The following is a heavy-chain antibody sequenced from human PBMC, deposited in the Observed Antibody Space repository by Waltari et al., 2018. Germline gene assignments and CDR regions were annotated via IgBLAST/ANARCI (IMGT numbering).Heavy chain of an antibody. CDR2: IRSKAYGGTT. CDR3: TRVVVVVMGYYYYYYMDV. CDR1: GFTFGDYA. J-gene: IGHJ6*03. D-gene: IGHD2-21*01. V-gene: IGHV3-49*04. Sequence: EVQLVESGGGLVQPGRSLRLSCTASGFTFGDYAMSWVRQAPGKGLEWVGFIRSKAYGGTTEYAASVKGRFTISRDDSKSIAYLQMNSLKTEDTAVYYCTRVVVVVMGYYYYYYMDVWGKGTTVTVSS.